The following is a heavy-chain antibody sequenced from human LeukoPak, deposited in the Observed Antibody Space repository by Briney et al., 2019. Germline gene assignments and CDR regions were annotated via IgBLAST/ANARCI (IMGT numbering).Heavy chain of an antibody. Sequence: ASVKVSCKASGYTFTSYYMHWVRQAPGQGLEWMGIINPSGGSTSCAQKFQGRVTMTRDTSTSTVYMELSSLRSEDTAVYYCARGFTARVTVGDAFDIWGQGTMVTVSS. V-gene: IGHV1-46*01. CDR1: GYTFTSYY. D-gene: IGHD3-10*01. CDR3: ARGFTARVTVGDAFDI. J-gene: IGHJ3*02. CDR2: INPSGGST.